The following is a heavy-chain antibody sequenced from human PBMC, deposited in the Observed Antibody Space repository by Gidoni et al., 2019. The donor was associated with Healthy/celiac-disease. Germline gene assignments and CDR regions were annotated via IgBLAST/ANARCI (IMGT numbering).Heavy chain of an antibody. CDR1: GGSFSRYY. CDR2: INHRGST. CDR3: ARGPILWLVQRGYYYYGMDV. J-gene: IGHJ6*02. V-gene: IGHV4-34*01. Sequence: QVQLQQRGAGLLKPSETLSRTCAVYGGSFSRYYWSWIRQPPGKRLEWIGEINHRGSTNYNPSLKSRVTISVDTSKNQFSLKLSSVTAADTAVYYCARGPILWLVQRGYYYYGMDVWGQGTTVTVSS. D-gene: IGHD6-19*01.